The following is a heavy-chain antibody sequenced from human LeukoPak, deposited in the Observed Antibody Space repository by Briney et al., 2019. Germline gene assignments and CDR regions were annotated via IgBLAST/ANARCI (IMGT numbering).Heavy chain of an antibody. D-gene: IGHD1-26*01. V-gene: IGHV4-61*02. CDR2: IYPSGST. J-gene: IGHJ4*02. CDR3: ARDSGSQYTFDY. CDR1: GGSINSAGYY. Sequence: SETLSLTCTVSGGSINSAGYYWSWIRQPAGKGLEWIGRIYPSGSTNYNPSLKSRVTMSVDTSKNQFSLKLSSVTAADTAVYYCARDSGSQYTFDYWGQGTLVTVSS.